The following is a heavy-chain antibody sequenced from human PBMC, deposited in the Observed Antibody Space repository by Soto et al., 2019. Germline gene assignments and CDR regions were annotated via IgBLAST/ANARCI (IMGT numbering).Heavy chain of an antibody. V-gene: IGHV3-53*04. CDR3: AREKYGPSFDI. D-gene: IGHD3-10*01. J-gene: IGHJ3*02. CDR1: GFTVSSNY. Sequence: GGSLRLSCAASGFTVSSNYMSWVRQAPGKGLERVSVIYSGGSTYYADSVKGRFTIFRHNSKNTLYLQMNSLRAEDTAVYYCAREKYGPSFDIWGQGTMVTVSS. CDR2: IYSGGST.